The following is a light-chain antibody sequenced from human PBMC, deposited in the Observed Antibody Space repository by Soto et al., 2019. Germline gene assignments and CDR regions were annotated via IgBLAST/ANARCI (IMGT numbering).Light chain of an antibody. CDR2: RNT. V-gene: IGLV1-47*01. CDR1: SSNIGSNY. J-gene: IGLJ3*02. CDR3: AAWDDSLSGVV. Sequence: QSVLTQPPSASGTPGQTVTISCSGSSSNIGSNYVYWYQQLPGTAPKLLIYRNTQRPSGVPDRFSGSKSVTSASLAISGLRYEDEANYYCAAWDDSLSGVVFGGGTKLTVL.